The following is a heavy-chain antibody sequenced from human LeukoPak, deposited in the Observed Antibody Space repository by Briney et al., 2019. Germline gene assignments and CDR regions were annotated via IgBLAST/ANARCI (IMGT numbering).Heavy chain of an antibody. Sequence: ASVKVSCKASGYTFTSYGISWVRQAPGQGLEWMGWISAYNGHTNYAQKLQGRVTMTTDTSTSTAYMELRSLRSDDTAVYYCARDSGSSWYQNSGIIDYWGQGTLVTVSS. CDR2: ISAYNGHT. D-gene: IGHD6-13*01. CDR3: ARDSGSSWYQNSGIIDY. J-gene: IGHJ4*02. V-gene: IGHV1-18*01. CDR1: GYTFTSYG.